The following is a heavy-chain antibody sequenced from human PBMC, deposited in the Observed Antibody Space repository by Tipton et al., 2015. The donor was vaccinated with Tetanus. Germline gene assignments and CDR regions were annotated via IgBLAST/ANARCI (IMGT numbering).Heavy chain of an antibody. CDR1: GGSISSSSYY. CDR3: ASPGKSRDGYNLVFGY. CDR2: IYYSGST. J-gene: IGHJ4*02. Sequence: TLSLTCTVSGGSISSSSYYWGWIRQPPGKGLEWIGSIYYSGSTYYNPSLKSRVTISVDTSKNQFSLKLSSVTAADTAVYYCASPGKSRDGYNLVFGYWGQGTLVTVSS. V-gene: IGHV4-39*01. D-gene: IGHD5-24*01.